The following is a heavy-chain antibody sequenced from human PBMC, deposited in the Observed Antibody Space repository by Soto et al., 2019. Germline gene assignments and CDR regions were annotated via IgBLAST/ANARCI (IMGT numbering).Heavy chain of an antibody. Sequence: QVQLVESGGGVVQPGRSLRLSCAASGFTFSTYAMHWVRQAPGKGLEWVAVISYDGSNKYYAASVKGRFSISRDNSKNTQYLQMNSLSAEDTAVYYCAARPDAVVAYGFDIWGQGTMVTVSS. CDR3: AARPDAVVAYGFDI. V-gene: IGHV3-30-3*01. J-gene: IGHJ3*02. CDR1: GFTFSTYA. D-gene: IGHD2-15*01. CDR2: ISYDGSNK.